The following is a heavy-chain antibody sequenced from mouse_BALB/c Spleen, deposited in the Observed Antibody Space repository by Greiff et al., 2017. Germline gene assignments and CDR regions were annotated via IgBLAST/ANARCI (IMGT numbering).Heavy chain of an antibody. V-gene: IGHV1S135*01. J-gene: IGHJ2*01. Sequence: HLVESGPELMKPGASVKISCKASGYSFTSYYMHWVKQSHGKSLEWIGYIDPFNGGTSYNQKFKGKATLTVDKSSSTAYMHLSSLTSEDSAVYYCAPYYGSSLDYWGQGTTLTVSS. CDR3: APYYGSSLDY. CDR1: GYSFTSYY. CDR2: IDPFNGGT. D-gene: IGHD1-1*01.